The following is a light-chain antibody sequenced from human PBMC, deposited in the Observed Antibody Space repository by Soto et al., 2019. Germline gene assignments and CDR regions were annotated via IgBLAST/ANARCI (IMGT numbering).Light chain of an antibody. CDR1: TSNIGSNY. Sequence: QSVLTQPPSASGTPGQGVTISCSGSTSNIGSNYVYWYQQLPGTAPKLLIYSNNQRPSGVPDRFSGSKSGTSASLAISGLQSEDEADYYCAAWDDSLNGYVFGTGTKVTV. CDR2: SNN. V-gene: IGLV1-44*01. J-gene: IGLJ1*01. CDR3: AAWDDSLNGYV.